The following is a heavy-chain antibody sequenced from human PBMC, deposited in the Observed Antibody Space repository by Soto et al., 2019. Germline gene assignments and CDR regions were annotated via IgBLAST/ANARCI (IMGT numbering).Heavy chain of an antibody. D-gene: IGHD1-7*01. CDR1: GFTFSSYG. J-gene: IGHJ6*02. Sequence: QPGGSLRLSCAASGFTFSSYGMHWVRQAPGKGLEWVAVIWYDGSNKYYADSVKGRFTISRDNSKNTLYLQMNSLRAEDTAVYYCARGVWNFRDPYYYYGMDVWGQGTTVTVSS. CDR3: ARGVWNFRDPYYYYGMDV. CDR2: IWYDGSNK. V-gene: IGHV3-33*01.